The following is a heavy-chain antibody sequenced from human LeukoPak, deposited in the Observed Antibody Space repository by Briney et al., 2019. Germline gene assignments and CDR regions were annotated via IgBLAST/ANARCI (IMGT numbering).Heavy chain of an antibody. D-gene: IGHD1-7*01. CDR2: IYYSGST. CDR1: GYSVSSSNYY. J-gene: IGHJ2*01. V-gene: IGHV4-39*07. CDR3: ARFNWNYPYWYFDL. Sequence: SETLSLTCTVSGYSVSSSNYYWGWIRQPPGKGLEWIGSIYYSGSTYYNPSLKSRVTISVDTSKNQFSLKLSSVTAADTAVYYCARFNWNYPYWYFDLWGRGTLVTVSS.